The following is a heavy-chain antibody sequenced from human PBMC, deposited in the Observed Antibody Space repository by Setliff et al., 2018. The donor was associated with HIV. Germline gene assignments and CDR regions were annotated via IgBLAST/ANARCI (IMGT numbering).Heavy chain of an antibody. CDR2: ISAYNGNT. D-gene: IGHD3-22*01. CDR3: AREIGDYYDSSGYYPPTDYYYGMDV. V-gene: IGHV1-18*01. CDR1: GYTFTSYG. Sequence: ASVKVSCKASGYTFTSYGISWVRQAPGRGLEWMGWISAYNGNTNYAQKLQGRVTMTTDTSTSTAYMELRSLRSDDTAVYYCAREIGDYYDSSGYYPPTDYYYGMDVWGQGTTVTVSS. J-gene: IGHJ6*02.